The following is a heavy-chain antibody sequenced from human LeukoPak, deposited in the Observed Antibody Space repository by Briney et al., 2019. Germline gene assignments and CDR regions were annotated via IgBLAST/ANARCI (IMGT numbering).Heavy chain of an antibody. CDR2: IIPIFGTA. V-gene: IGHV1-69*05. CDR1: GGTFSSYA. Sequence: ASVKVSCKASGGTFSSYAISWVRQAPGQGLEWMGGIIPIFGTANYAQKFQGRVTITTDESTSTAYMELSSLRSEDTAVYYCARSGYSSSWDLCLGYWGQGTLVTVSS. CDR3: ARSGYSSSWDLCLGY. J-gene: IGHJ4*02. D-gene: IGHD6-13*01.